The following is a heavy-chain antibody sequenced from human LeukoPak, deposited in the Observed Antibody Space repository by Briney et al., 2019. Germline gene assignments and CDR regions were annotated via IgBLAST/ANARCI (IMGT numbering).Heavy chain of an antibody. Sequence: SETLSLTCTVSGGSIFSSNSYWGWIRQPPGKGLEWIGSIYYSGNTYYNASLKSRVTISVDTSKNQFSLKLSSVTAADTAVYYCARTNMITFGGVIVILGYFDYWGQGTLVTVSS. CDR3: ARTNMITFGGVIVILGYFDY. D-gene: IGHD3-16*02. CDR2: IYYSGNT. V-gene: IGHV4-39*01. J-gene: IGHJ4*02. CDR1: GGSIFSSNSY.